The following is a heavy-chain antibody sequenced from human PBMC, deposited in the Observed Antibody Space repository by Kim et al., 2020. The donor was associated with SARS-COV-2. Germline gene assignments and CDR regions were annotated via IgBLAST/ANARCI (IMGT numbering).Heavy chain of an antibody. J-gene: IGHJ4*02. Sequence: GGSLRLSCAASGFTFSSYGMHWVRHAPGKGLEWLSVISEDGSNKYYADSVKGRFTISRDNSKNTLYLQMNSLRAEDTAVYYCAKDQTDYDSSGYYYGGHYFDYWGQGTMVTVSS. D-gene: IGHD3-22*01. CDR3: AKDQTDYDSSGYYYGGHYFDY. V-gene: IGHV3-30*18. CDR1: GFTFSSYG. CDR2: ISEDGSNK.